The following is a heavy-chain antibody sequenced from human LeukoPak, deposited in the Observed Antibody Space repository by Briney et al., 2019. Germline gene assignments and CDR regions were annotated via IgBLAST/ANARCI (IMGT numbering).Heavy chain of an antibody. V-gene: IGHV4-59*01. CDR1: GDSIPYYY. CDR3: ARGFYYGSGSPTPLDY. CDR2: IYYTGNT. J-gene: IGHJ4*02. D-gene: IGHD3-10*01. Sequence: SETLSLTCNVSGDSIPYYYWNWIRQPPGKGLEWIGFIYYTGNTNYNPSLKTRVTISVDTSKNQFSLRLTSVTAADTALYYCARGFYYGSGSPTPLDYWGQGILVTVSS.